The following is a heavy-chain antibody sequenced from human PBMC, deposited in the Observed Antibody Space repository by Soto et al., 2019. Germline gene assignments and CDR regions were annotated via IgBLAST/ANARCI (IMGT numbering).Heavy chain of an antibody. V-gene: IGHV3-7*05. CDR1: GFTFSSYW. CDR3: ARSPPPNSYSSSLLDY. Sequence: GGSLRLSCAASGFTFSSYWMSWVRQAQGKGLEWVANIKQDGSEKYYVDSVKGRFTISRDNAKNSLYLQMNSLRAEDTAVYYCARSPPPNSYSSSLLDYWGQGTLVTVSS. CDR2: IKQDGSEK. J-gene: IGHJ4*02. D-gene: IGHD6-13*01.